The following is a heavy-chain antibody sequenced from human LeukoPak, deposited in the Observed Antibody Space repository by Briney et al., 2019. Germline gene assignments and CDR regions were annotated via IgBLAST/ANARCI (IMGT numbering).Heavy chain of an antibody. D-gene: IGHD3-10*01. CDR3: ARAGPITQIDY. CDR2: IYYSGST. CDR1: GGSISSGDYY. V-gene: IGHV4-30-4*01. J-gene: IGHJ4*02. Sequence: SETLSLTRTVSGGSISSGDYYWSWIRQPPGKGLEWIGYIYYSGSTYYNPSLKSRVTISVDTSKNQFSLKLSSVTAADTAVYYCARAGPITQIDYWGQGTLVTVSS.